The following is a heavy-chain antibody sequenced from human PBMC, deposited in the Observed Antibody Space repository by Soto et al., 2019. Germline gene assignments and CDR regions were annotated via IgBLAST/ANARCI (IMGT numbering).Heavy chain of an antibody. D-gene: IGHD3-3*01. J-gene: IGHJ5*02. V-gene: IGHV3-30*18. CDR2: ISYDGSNK. CDR1: GFTFSSYG. CDR3: AKDRSQGFLEWFPFDP. Sequence: PGGSLRLSCAASGFTFSSYGMHWVRQAPGKGLEWVAVISYDGSNKYYADSVKGRFTISRDNSKNTLYLQMNSLRAEDTAVYYSAKDRSQGFLEWFPFDPWGQGTLVTVSS.